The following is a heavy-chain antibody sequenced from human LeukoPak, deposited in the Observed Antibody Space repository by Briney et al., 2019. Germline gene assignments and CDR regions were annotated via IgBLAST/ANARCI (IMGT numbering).Heavy chain of an antibody. CDR1: GFTLSSYW. Sequence: PGGSLRLSCAASGFTLSSYWMHWVRQAPGKGPVWVSRINSDETTTTYADSVKGRFTISRDNAKNTLYLQMNSLRAEDTAVYYCARGLYANWFDPWGQGTLVTVSS. V-gene: IGHV3-74*01. D-gene: IGHD3-16*01. CDR3: ARGLYANWFDP. CDR2: INSDETTT. J-gene: IGHJ5*02.